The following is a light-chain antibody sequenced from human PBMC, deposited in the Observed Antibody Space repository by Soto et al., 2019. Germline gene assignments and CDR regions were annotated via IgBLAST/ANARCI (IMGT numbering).Light chain of an antibody. V-gene: IGLV2-11*01. CDR2: DVS. CDR3: SSYAGNFRPV. J-gene: IGLJ1*01. Sequence: QSVLTQPRSVSASPGRSVTISCTGTSSDVGAYKYVSWYQQHPGRAPRLVLYDVSNRPSGVPDRISGSKSGNTASLTISGLQSEDEADYYCSSYAGNFRPVFGTGTKVTVL. CDR1: SSDVGAYKY.